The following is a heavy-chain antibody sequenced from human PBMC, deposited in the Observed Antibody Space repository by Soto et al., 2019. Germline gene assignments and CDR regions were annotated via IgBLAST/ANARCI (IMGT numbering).Heavy chain of an antibody. V-gene: IGHV3-33*03. CDR2: IWYDGSNK. CDR3: AKDRSGFGKRNPFDY. CDR1: GFTFSSYG. Sequence: GGSLRLSCAASGFTFSSYGMHWFRQAPGKGLEWVAVIWYDGSNKYYADSVKGRFTISRDNSKNTLYLQMNSLRAEDTGVYPCAKDRSGFGKRNPFDYWRLGTLVTVSS. J-gene: IGHJ4*02. D-gene: IGHD5-12*01.